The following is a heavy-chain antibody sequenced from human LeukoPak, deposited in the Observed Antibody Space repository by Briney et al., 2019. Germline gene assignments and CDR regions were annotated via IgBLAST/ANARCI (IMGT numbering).Heavy chain of an antibody. D-gene: IGHD3-22*01. V-gene: IGHV3-23*01. CDR3: AKAHAFTMIVVVIRYYFDY. CDR2: ISGNGGST. CDR1: GFTFSSYA. Sequence: GGSLRLSCAASGFTFSSYAMRWVRQAPGKGLEWVSAISGNGGSTYYADSVKGRFTISRDNSKNTLYLQMNSLRAEDTAVYYCAKAHAFTMIVVVIRYYFDYWGQGTLVTVSS. J-gene: IGHJ4*02.